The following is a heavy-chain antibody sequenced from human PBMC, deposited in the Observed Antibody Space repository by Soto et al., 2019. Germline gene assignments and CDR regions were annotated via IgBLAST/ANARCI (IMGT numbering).Heavy chain of an antibody. V-gene: IGHV6-1*01. CDR1: GDSVSSNRAG. CDR2: TYYKSKWYY. D-gene: IGHD1-1*01. Sequence: QVQLQQSSPGLVKPSQALSLTCDISGDSVSSNRAGWNWIRQTPSRGLEWLGRTYYKSKWYYTYAASVKSRITVSPDTSKNQFSLQLTSVTPEDTAVYYCARGSWDDVSGHYYMDVWDKGTTVTVSS. CDR3: ARGSWDDVSGHYYMDV. J-gene: IGHJ6*03.